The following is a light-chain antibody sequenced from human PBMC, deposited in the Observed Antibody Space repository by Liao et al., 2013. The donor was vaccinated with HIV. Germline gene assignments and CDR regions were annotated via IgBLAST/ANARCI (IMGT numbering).Light chain of an antibody. J-gene: IGLJ1*01. CDR1: KIGSKS. Sequence: SYVLTQSPSVSVAPGKTARITCGGNKIGSKSVHWYQQRPGQAPVLVIYYDNDRPSGIPERFSGSNSGHMATLTITGVEAGDEADYYCQVWDATIDHPYVFGTGTKVTVL. CDR2: YDN. V-gene: IGLV3-21*04. CDR3: QVWDATIDHPYV.